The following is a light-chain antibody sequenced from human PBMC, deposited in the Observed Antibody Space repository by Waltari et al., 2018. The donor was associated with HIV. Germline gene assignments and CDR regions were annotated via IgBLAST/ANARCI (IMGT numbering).Light chain of an antibody. Sequence: QSVLTQPHSASGAPGQRVTISCTGGSSNVGAGYGVHWYQQLPGTTPKPLIYVYNESPSGTTDRFSVSSPGNTTSSTITGAQAEDEADDDCNSRDSSGNPHVVFGGGTKLTVL. V-gene: IGLV1-40*01. J-gene: IGLJ2*01. CDR1: SSNVGAGYG. CDR2: VYN. CDR3: NSRDSSGNPHVV.